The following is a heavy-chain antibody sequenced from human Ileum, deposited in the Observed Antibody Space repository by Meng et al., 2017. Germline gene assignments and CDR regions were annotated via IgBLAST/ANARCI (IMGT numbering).Heavy chain of an antibody. CDR1: GASISTNW. CDR3: ARGAIGTRPFDY. J-gene: IGHJ4*02. Sequence: LEESAPGLVKPSGTLSLTCAVSGASISTNWWNWVRQPPGKGLEWIGEIYHSGAFNYNPSLRSRVTISVDKSKNQLSLKLGSLTAADTAVYYCARGAIGTRPFDYWGQGTLVTVSS. V-gene: IGHV4-4*02. D-gene: IGHD2-21*01. CDR2: IYHSGAF.